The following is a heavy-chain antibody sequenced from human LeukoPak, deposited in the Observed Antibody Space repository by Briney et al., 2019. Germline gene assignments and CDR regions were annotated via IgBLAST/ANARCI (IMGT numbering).Heavy chain of an antibody. CDR2: IYFSGNT. D-gene: IGHD5-24*01. J-gene: IGHJ5*02. CDR3: ARDGYNSGWFDP. Sequence: SGTLSLTCTVSGGSISSYYWSWIRQPPGKGLEWIGYIYFSGNTNYNPSLKSRVTISVDTSKNQFSLKLSSVTAADTAVYYCARDGYNSGWFDPWGQGTLVTVSS. V-gene: IGHV4-59*01. CDR1: GGSISSYY.